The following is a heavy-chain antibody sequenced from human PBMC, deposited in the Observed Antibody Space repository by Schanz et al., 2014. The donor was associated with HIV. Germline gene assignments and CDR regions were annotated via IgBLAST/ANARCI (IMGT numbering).Heavy chain of an antibody. CDR2: ISSGSSYM. D-gene: IGHD2-21*02. J-gene: IGHJ4*02. CDR3: ARETRSCGGDCYPLDY. V-gene: IGHV3-21*01. CDR1: GFTFSSYS. Sequence: EVQLVESVGGLVKPGGSLRLSCAASGFTFSSYSMNWVRQAPGKGLEWVSSISSGSSYMYYADSVKGRFTISRDNAKNSLYLQMNSLRPEDTAVYYCARETRSCGGDCYPLDYWGQGTLVTVSS.